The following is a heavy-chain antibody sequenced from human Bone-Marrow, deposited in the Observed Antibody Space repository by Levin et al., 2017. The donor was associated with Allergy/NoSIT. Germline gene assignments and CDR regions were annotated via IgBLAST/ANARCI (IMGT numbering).Heavy chain of an antibody. CDR3: AREDSSGWDNWFDP. CDR2: IYHSGST. V-gene: IGHV4-30-2*01. CDR1: GGSISSGGYS. D-gene: IGHD6-19*01. J-gene: IGHJ5*02. Sequence: PSETLSLTCAVSGGSISSGGYSWSWIRQPPGKGLEWIGHIYHSGSTYYNPSLKSRVTISVDRSKNQFSLKLNSVTAADTAVYYCAREDSSGWDNWFDPWGQGTLVTVSS.